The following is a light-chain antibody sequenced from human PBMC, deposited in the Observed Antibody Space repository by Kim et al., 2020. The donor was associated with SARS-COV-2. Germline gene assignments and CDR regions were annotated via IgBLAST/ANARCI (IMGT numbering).Light chain of an antibody. CDR2: NAS. CDR3: QQYDGIFRT. CDR1: QSVKNR. J-gene: IGKJ4*01. Sequence: DIQMTQSPSTLSASVGDRVTITCRASQSVKNRLTWYQQKPGKAPNVLIYNASTLESGVPSRFSGSGFGTEFTLTISSLQPDDFATYYCQQYDGIFRTFGGGTKVDIK. V-gene: IGKV1-5*03.